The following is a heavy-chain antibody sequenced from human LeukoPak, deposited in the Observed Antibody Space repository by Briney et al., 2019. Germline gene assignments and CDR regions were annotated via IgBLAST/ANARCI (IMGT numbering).Heavy chain of an antibody. J-gene: IGHJ4*02. V-gene: IGHV4-39*07. CDR2: IYYSGNT. CDR3: ARDEAPEY. CDR1: GDSISTSNSY. Sequence: SETLSLTCSVSGDSISTSNSYWGWIRQPPGKGLEWIGSIYYSGNTYYNASLKSRVTISVDTSKNQFSLKLSSVTAADTAVYYCARDEAPEYWGQGTLVTVSS.